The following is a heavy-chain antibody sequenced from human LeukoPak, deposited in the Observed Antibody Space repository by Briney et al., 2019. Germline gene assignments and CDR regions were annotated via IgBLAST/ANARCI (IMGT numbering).Heavy chain of an antibody. CDR2: IKQDGSEK. D-gene: IGHD6-13*01. CDR3: ATLVRSPGEGLSPYIWTDP. J-gene: IGHJ5*02. Sequence: PGGSLRLSCAASGFTFSSYWMSWVRQAPGKGLEWVGNIKQDGSEKYYADTVKGRVTISRDKAKNSLYLQTKSLRADDTAEYYWATLVRSPGEGLSPYIWTDPWGQGTLVTVSS. CDR1: GFTFSSYW. V-gene: IGHV3-7*01.